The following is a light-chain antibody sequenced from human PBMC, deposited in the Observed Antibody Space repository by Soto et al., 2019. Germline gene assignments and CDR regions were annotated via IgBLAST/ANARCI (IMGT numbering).Light chain of an antibody. CDR3: QSYDSNLSAYV. CDR2: GDI. J-gene: IGLJ1*01. V-gene: IGLV1-40*01. CDR1: SGNIGAGYD. Sequence: QSVLTQPPSVSGAPGQRVTISCTGSSGNIGAGYDVHWYQQLPATAPRPLTYGDINRASGVPDRFSGSKSGTSASLAITGFQAEDEADYYCQSYDSNLSAYVFGAGTKVTVL.